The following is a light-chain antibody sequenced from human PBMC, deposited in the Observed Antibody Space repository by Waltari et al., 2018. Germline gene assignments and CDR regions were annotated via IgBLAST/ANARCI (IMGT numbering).Light chain of an antibody. CDR1: SSAVGDYNY. J-gene: IGLJ2*01. CDR3: SSYIDSSTLEL. V-gene: IGLV2-14*03. CDR2: DVS. Sequence: QSALTQPASVSGSPGQSITISCTGTSSAVGDYNYFSWYQQHPGKAPKLMIYDVSNRPSGVSNRFSGSKSGNTASLTISGLQAEDEADYYCSSYIDSSTLELFGGGTSLTVL.